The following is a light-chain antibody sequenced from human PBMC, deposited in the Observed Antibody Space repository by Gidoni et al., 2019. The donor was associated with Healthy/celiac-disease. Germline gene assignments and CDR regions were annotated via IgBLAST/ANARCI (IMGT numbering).Light chain of an antibody. CDR1: QSVLYSSNNKNY. J-gene: IGKJ2*01. V-gene: IGKV4-1*01. CDR3: QQYVNTPYT. Sequence: DIVMTQSPDSLAVSLGERATINCKSSQSVLYSSNNKNYLAWYQQKPGQPPELLIYWASTRESGVPDRFSGSGSGTDFTLTISSLQAEDVAVYYCQQYVNTPYTFXXXTKLEIK. CDR2: WAS.